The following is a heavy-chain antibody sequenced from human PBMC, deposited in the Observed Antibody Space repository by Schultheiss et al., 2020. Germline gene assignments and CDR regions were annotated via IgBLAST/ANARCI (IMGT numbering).Heavy chain of an antibody. CDR3: ATEAGPINWFDP. CDR2: IYHSGST. CDR1: DYSISSGYY. D-gene: IGHD5-24*01. Sequence: GSLRLSCAVSDYSISSGYYWGWIRQPPGKGLEWIGSIYHSGSTYYNPSLKSRVTISVDTSKNQFSLKLSSVTAADTAVYYCATEAGPINWFDPWGQGTLVTVSS. J-gene: IGHJ5*02. V-gene: IGHV4-38-2*01.